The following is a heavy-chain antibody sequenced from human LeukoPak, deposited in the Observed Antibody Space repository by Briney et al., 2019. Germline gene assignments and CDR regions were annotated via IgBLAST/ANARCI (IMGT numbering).Heavy chain of an antibody. CDR3: APGEAYYYDSSGYPPFDY. CDR2: IRYDGSNK. CDR1: GFTFSSYG. V-gene: IGHV3-30*02. D-gene: IGHD3-22*01. Sequence: PGGSLRLSCAASGFTFSSYGMHWVRQAPGKGLEWVAFIRYDGSNKYYADSVKGRFTIFRDNSKNTLYLQMNSLRAEDTAVYYCAPGEAYYYDSSGYPPFDYWGQGTLVTVSS. J-gene: IGHJ4*02.